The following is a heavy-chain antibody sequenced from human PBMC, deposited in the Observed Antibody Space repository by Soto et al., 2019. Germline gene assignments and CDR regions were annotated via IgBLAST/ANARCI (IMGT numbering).Heavy chain of an antibody. Sequence: GGSLRLSCAASGFTFSSYGMHWVRQAPGKGLEWVAVISYDGSNKYYADSVKGRFTISRDNSKNTLYLQMNSLRAEDTAVYYCAKERPYSSGWYSPFDYWGQGTLVTVSS. CDR3: AKERPYSSGWYSPFDY. CDR1: GFTFSSYG. CDR2: ISYDGSNK. V-gene: IGHV3-30*18. D-gene: IGHD6-19*01. J-gene: IGHJ4*02.